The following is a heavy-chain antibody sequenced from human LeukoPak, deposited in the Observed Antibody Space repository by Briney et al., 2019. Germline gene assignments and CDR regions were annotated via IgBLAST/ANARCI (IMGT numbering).Heavy chain of an antibody. CDR3: ARARSGKWGFDY. CDR2: IYHSGSI. D-gene: IGHD1-26*01. V-gene: IGHV4-4*02. J-gene: IGHJ4*02. Sequence: ASETLSLTCAVSGGSISSSNWWSWVRQPPGKGLEWIGEIYHSGSINYNPSLKSRVTISVDTSKNQFSLKLSSVTAADTAVYYCARARSGKWGFDYWGQGTLVTVSS. CDR1: GGSISSSNW.